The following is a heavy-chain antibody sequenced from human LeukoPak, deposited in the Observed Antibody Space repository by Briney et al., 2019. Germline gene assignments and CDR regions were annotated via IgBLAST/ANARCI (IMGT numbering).Heavy chain of an antibody. CDR1: GFTFSTYN. CDR3: ASTKEDTAMAPFDY. CDR2: ISSSSSTI. Sequence: GGSLSLSCAASGFTFSTYNMNWVRQAPGKGLEWVSYISSSSSTIYYADSVKGRFTISRDNAKNSLYLQMNSLRDEDTAVYYCASTKEDTAMAPFDYWGQGTLVTVSS. V-gene: IGHV3-48*02. J-gene: IGHJ4*02. D-gene: IGHD5-18*01.